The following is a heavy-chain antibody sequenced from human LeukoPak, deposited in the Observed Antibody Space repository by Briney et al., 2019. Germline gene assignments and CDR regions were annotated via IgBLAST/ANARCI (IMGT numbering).Heavy chain of an antibody. J-gene: IGHJ4*02. V-gene: IGHV1-24*01. CDR1: GYTLTELS. CDR2: FDPEDGET. CDR3: ATALRGYSYGPLFDY. D-gene: IGHD5-18*01. Sequence: ASVKVSCKVSGYTLTELSMRWVRQAPGKGLEWMGGFDPEDGETIYAQKSQGRVTMTEDTSTDTAYMELSSLRSEDTAVYYCATALRGYSYGPLFDYWGQGTLVTVSS.